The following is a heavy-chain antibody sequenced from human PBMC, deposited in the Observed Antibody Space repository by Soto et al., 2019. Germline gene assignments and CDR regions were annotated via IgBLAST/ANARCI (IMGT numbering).Heavy chain of an antibody. CDR1: GGTFSSYA. J-gene: IGHJ6*02. Sequence: GASVKVSCKASGGTFSSYAISWVRQAPGQGLEWMGGIIPIFGTANYAQKFQGRVTITADESTSTAYMELSSLRSEDTAVYYCARDREYSGYDYAETYYYGMDVWGQGTTVTVSS. CDR3: ARDREYSGYDYAETYYYGMDV. V-gene: IGHV1-69*13. CDR2: IIPIFGTA. D-gene: IGHD5-12*01.